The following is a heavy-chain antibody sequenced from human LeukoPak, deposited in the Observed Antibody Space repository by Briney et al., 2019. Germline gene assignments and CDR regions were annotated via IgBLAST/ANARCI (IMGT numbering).Heavy chain of an antibody. CDR1: GGSISSSSYY. J-gene: IGHJ5*02. CDR2: IYYSGST. CDR3: ARHARSNSWYRWVWFDP. D-gene: IGHD6-13*01. Sequence: SETLSLTCTVSGGSISSSSYYWGWIRQPPGKGLEWIGSIYYSGSTYYNPSLKSRVTVSVDTSKNQFSLKLSSVTAADTAVYYCARHARSNSWYRWVWFDPWGQGTLVTVSS. V-gene: IGHV4-39*01.